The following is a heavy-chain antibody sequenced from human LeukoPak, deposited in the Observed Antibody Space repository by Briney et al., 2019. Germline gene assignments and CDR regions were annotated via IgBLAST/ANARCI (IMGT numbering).Heavy chain of an antibody. CDR2: MNPNSGNT. J-gene: IGHJ4*02. D-gene: IGHD3-22*01. V-gene: IGHV1-8*01. Sequence: ASVKVSCKASGYTFTSYDINWVRQATGQGREWMGWMNPNSGNTGYAQKFQGRVTMTRNTSIGTAYMELSSLRSEDTAVYYCARGEYYYDSSGYLGTLWGQGTLVTVSS. CDR3: ARGEYYYDSSGYLGTL. CDR1: GYTFTSYD.